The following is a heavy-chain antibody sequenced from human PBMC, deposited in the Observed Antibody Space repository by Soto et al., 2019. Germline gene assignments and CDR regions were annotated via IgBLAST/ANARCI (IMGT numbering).Heavy chain of an antibody. CDR2: IRSQRHNFAT. J-gene: IGHJ4*02. Sequence: GLTFSAAGMHWVRQASGKGLEWVGRIRSQRHNFATVYGESMKGRVTISRDDSKNTTYLEMNSLKIDDTAVYYCSAGTDFDYWGQGTVVTVSS. CDR1: GLTFSAAG. V-gene: IGHV3-73*01. CDR3: SAGTDFDY. D-gene: IGHD6-19*01.